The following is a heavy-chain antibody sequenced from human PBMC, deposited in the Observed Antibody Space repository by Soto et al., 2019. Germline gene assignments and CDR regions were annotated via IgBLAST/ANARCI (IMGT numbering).Heavy chain of an antibody. D-gene: IGHD3-10*01. J-gene: IGHJ2*01. CDR3: GSGRFGHAWGCFDL. Sequence: EVQLLDSGGGWVQPGGSLRLSCAASGFTFSDYAMRCVRQGPGKGLEWVSTVIGIGVSTYYADSVKGGFTISRYNSKNTLYVQMNSLRAVDTAVYYGGSGRFGHAWGCFDLWCRGALVTVSS. CDR1: GFTFSDYA. V-gene: IGHV3-23*01. CDR2: VIGIGVST.